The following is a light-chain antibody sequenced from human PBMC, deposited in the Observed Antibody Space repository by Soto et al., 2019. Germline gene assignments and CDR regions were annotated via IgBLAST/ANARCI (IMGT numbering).Light chain of an antibody. J-gene: IGKJ5*01. CDR1: QNINNY. CDR3: QQANSFPIT. CDR2: AAS. Sequence: DIQMTQSPSSLSASVVDGVTITCQASQNINNYLNWYQQKPGKAPRLLIYAASSLQSGVPSRFSGSGAGTDFTLTISSLQPEDFATYYCQQANSFPITFGQGTRLEIK. V-gene: IGKV1-12*01.